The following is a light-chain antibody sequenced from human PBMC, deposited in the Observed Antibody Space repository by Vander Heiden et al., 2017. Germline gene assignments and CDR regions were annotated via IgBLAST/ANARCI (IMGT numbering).Light chain of an antibody. CDR2: EVT. J-gene: IGLJ2*01. CDR1: GSDVGGYNY. V-gene: IGLV2-14*01. CDR3: TSYAGSTTPVI. Sequence: GYPGQPSTISCTGSGSDVGGYNYVSWYQLHPGKVPKLIIYEVTNRPSGVSNRFSGSKSGNTASLTISGLQAEDEAEYYCTSYAGSTTPVIFGGGTKLTVL.